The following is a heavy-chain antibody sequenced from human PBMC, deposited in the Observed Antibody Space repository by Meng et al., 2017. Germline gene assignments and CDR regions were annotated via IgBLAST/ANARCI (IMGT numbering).Heavy chain of an antibody. Sequence: ASVKVSCKASGYTFTGYYMHWVRQAPGQGLEWMGWINPNSGGTNYAQKFQGRVTMTRDKSISTAYMELSRLRSDDTAVYYCARDNYYDSSGYLEKLQYYFDYWGQGTLVTVSS. V-gene: IGHV1-2*02. CDR3: ARDNYYDSSGYLEKLQYYFDY. CDR2: INPNSGGT. D-gene: IGHD3-22*01. CDR1: GYTFTGYY. J-gene: IGHJ4*02.